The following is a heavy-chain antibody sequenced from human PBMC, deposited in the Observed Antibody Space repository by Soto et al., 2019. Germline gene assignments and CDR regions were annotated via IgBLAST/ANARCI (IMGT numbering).Heavy chain of an antibody. V-gene: IGHV4-30-4*01. CDR1: GGSISSGDYY. D-gene: IGHD3-22*01. J-gene: IGHJ5*02. Sequence: SETLSLTCTVSGGSISSGDYYWSWIRQPPGKGLEWIGYIYYSGSTYYNPSLKSRVTISVDTSKNQFSLKLSSVTAADTAVYYCASSYYDSSGPRWFDPWGQGTLVTAPQ. CDR2: IYYSGST. CDR3: ASSYYDSSGPRWFDP.